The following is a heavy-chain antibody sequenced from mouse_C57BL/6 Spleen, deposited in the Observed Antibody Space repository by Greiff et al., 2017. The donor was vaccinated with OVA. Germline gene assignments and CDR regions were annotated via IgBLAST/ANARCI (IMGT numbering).Heavy chain of an antibody. CDR3: ARRDYGSFYWYFDV. J-gene: IGHJ1*03. CDR1: GYTFTDYN. V-gene: IGHV1-18*01. CDR2: INPNNGGT. D-gene: IGHD1-1*01. Sequence: VQLQQSGPELVKPGASVKIPCKASGYTFTDYNMDWVKQSHGKSLEWIGDINPNNGGTIYNQKFKGKATLTVDKSSSTAYMELRSLTSEDTAVYYCARRDYGSFYWYFDVWGTGTTVTVSS.